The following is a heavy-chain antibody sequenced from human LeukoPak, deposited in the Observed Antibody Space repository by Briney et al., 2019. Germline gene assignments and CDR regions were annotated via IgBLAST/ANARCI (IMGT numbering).Heavy chain of an antibody. V-gene: IGHV3-33*01. CDR1: GFTFSNYA. J-gene: IGHJ4*02. CDR2: IWNDGSNA. D-gene: IGHD6-19*01. CDR3: ARDRLEAVASDDYIDY. Sequence: PGGSLRLSCETSGFTFSNYAIHWVRQAPGKGLEWVAAIWNDGSNAYYADSVKGRFTISRDNSNNRLYLQMNSLRVEDTAVYHCARDRLEAVASDDYIDYWGQGILVTVSS.